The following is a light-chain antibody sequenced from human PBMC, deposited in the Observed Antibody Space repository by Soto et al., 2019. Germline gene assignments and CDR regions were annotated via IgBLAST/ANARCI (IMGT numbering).Light chain of an antibody. CDR1: QSISSW. J-gene: IGKJ4*01. CDR3: QQYNSYPLT. V-gene: IGKV1-5*03. Sequence: DIQMTQSPSTLSASVGDRVTITCRASQSISSWFAWYQQKPGKAPNLLIYKASSLESGVPSRFSGSGSGTEFTLTSSSLQPDDFATYYCQQYNSYPLTFGGGTKVEIK. CDR2: KAS.